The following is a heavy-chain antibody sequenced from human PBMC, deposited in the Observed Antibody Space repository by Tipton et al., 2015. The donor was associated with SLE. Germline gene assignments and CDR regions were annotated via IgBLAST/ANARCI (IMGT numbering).Heavy chain of an antibody. V-gene: IGHV5-51*01. Sequence: QLVQSGAEVKKPGESLKISCKGSGYSFTSYWIAWVRQMPGKGLEWMGIVYPTDSDTRYSPSFEGQVIISADKSINTAYLEWSSLKASDTATYYCARWRDAFDYWGQGALVTVSS. D-gene: IGHD3-3*01. J-gene: IGHJ4*02. CDR3: ARWRDAFDY. CDR1: GYSFTSYW. CDR2: VYPTDSDT.